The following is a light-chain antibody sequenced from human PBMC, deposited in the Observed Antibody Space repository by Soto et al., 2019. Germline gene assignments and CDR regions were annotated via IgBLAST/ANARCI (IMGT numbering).Light chain of an antibody. J-gene: IGLJ3*02. Sequence: QPVLTQPPSASGTPGQRVTISCSGSSSNIGSNTVNWYQQLPGTAPKLLIYSNNQRPSGVPDRFSGSKSGTSASLAISGLQSEDEADYYCATWDDSLNAQVFGGGTKVTVL. CDR1: SSNIGSNT. V-gene: IGLV1-44*01. CDR3: ATWDDSLNAQV. CDR2: SNN.